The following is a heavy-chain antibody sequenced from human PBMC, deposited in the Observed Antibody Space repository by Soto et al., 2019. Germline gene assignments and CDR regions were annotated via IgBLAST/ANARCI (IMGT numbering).Heavy chain of an antibody. CDR2: MNLDSGNT. CDR1: GYTYTRYD. V-gene: IGHV1-8*01. D-gene: IGHD3-3*01. J-gene: IGHJ6*02. CDR3: ARGSQHRRVTICGVVIEGDSYHSMDV. Sequence: ASVKVSFKASGYTYTRYDSNSVRQATGQQLEWMGCMNLDSGNTGYAQKFEGRVTMSRNVSISTAYMELSSVRSEETVVYYCARGSQHRRVTICGVVIEGDSYHSMDVWGQGTTVTVSS.